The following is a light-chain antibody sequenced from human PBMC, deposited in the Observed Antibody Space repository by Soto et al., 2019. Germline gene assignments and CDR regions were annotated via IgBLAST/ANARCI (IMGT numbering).Light chain of an antibody. V-gene: IGKV1-5*03. CDR1: QTITNW. J-gene: IGKJ4*01. CDR2: RAS. Sequence: DNQMTQSPSTLSASAGDRVTITCRASQTITNWLAWYQQKPGKAPKLLIYRASSLESGVPSRFSGSGSGTEFTLTISSLQPDDFATYYCQQYNSYPLTFVGGTKVEIK. CDR3: QQYNSYPLT.